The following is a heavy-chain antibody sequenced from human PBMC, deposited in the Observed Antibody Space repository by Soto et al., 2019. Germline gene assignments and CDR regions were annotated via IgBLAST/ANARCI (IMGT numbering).Heavy chain of an antibody. V-gene: IGHV2-26*01. CDR1: GFSLSNARMG. Sequence: QVTLKESGPVLVKPTETLTLTCTVSGFSLSNARMGVSWIRQPPGKALEWLAHIFSNDEKSYSTSLKSRLTIAKDTTKSQVVLTMTNMDPVDTATYYCARLRIAAPEPVLDYWGQGTLVTVSS. D-gene: IGHD6-6*01. CDR2: IFSNDEK. CDR3: ARLRIAAPEPVLDY. J-gene: IGHJ4*02.